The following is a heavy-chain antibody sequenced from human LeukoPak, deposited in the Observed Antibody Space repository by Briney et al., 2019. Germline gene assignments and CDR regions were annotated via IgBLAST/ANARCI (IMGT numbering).Heavy chain of an antibody. Sequence: GGSLRLSCAASGFSFSNYDMTWVRQAPGEGLEWVSSISPGHATFYADSVKGRFSISRDNSRSTLYLQMNSLRAEDTAVYYCARDRVWTVLYWGQGTLVTVSS. J-gene: IGHJ4*02. D-gene: IGHD6-13*01. CDR2: ISPGHAT. V-gene: IGHV3-23*01. CDR3: ARDRVWTVLY. CDR1: GFSFSNYD.